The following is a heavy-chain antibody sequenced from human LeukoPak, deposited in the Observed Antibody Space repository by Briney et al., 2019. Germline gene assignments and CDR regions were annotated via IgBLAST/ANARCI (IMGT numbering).Heavy chain of an antibody. V-gene: IGHV4-59*02. CDR1: GGSVSDYY. D-gene: IGHD6-6*01. CDR3: ARDDGIRKYRFPS. CDR2: IYYTGT. Sequence: SETLSLTCTVSGGSVSDYYWSWIRQSPGKGLEWIGYIYYTGTSYNPSLKSRVTISADTSKNQFSLNLSSVTAADTAVYYCARDDGIRKYRFPSWGQGTLVTVSS. J-gene: IGHJ4*02.